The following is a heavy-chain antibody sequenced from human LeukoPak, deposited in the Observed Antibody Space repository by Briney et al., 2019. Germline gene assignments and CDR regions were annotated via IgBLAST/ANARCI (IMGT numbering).Heavy chain of an antibody. D-gene: IGHD1-14*01. Sequence: MPSETLSLTCTGSGGSMSTYYWTWIRQRPGNGLEWIGFIYYTGSTNYNPSLKSRVTISVDTSKNQFSLKLSSVTAADTAVYYCAGMRITTPTVRTLDYWGQGTLVTVSS. CDR2: IYYTGST. CDR3: AGMRITTPTVRTLDY. CDR1: GGSMSTYY. J-gene: IGHJ4*02. V-gene: IGHV4-59*01.